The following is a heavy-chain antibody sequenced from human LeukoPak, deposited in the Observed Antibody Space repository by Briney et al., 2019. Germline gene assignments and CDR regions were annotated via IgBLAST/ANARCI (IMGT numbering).Heavy chain of an antibody. V-gene: IGHV4-39*01. CDR3: ARHAFNMGGSGSYSPYFDY. D-gene: IGHD3-10*01. CDR1: GGSISSSSYY. Sequence: PSETLSLTCTVSGGSISSSSYYWGWIRQPPGKGLEWIGSIYYSGSTYYNPSLKSRATISVDTSKNQFSLKLSSVTAADTAVYYCARHAFNMGGSGSYSPYFDYWGQGTLVTVSS. CDR2: IYYSGST. J-gene: IGHJ4*02.